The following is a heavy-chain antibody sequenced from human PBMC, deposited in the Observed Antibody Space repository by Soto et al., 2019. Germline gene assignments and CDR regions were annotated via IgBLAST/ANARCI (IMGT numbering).Heavy chain of an antibody. CDR1: GFTFAGYG. Sequence: GGSLRLSCEASGFTFAGYGMTWVRQAPGKGLEWVSIISGAGDTTYYADSVKGRFTISRDNSKNTVYLQMNSLRAEDTAVYFCAKDPTTDVRGYVDYWGQGALVTVSS. D-gene: IGHD3-16*01. J-gene: IGHJ4*02. V-gene: IGHV3-23*01. CDR3: AKDPTTDVRGYVDY. CDR2: ISGAGDTT.